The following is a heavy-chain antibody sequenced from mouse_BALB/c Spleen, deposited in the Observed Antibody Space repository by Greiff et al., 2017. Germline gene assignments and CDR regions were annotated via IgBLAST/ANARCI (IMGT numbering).Heavy chain of an antibody. CDR2: ISSGGSYT. CDR3: AREITTVVATSYYAMDY. Sequence: DVMLVESGGGLVKPGGSLKLSCAASGFTFSSYAMSWVRQTPEKRLEWVATISSGGSYTYYPDSVKGRFTISRDNAKNTLYLQMSSLRSEDTAMYYCAREITTVVATSYYAMDYWGQGTSVTVSS. CDR1: GFTFSSYA. V-gene: IGHV5-9-1*01. D-gene: IGHD1-1*01. J-gene: IGHJ4*01.